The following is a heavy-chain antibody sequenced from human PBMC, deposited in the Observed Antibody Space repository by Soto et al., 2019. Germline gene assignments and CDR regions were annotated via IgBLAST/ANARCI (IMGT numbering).Heavy chain of an antibody. J-gene: IGHJ4*02. CDR2: FYYSGNT. D-gene: IGHD6-19*01. V-gene: IGHV4-59*01. CDR3: AKVAGWYAY. Sequence: QVQLQESGPGLVKPSETLSLTCTVSGGSISSFHWSWIRQPPGKELEWIGYFYYSGNTNYNPSLKSRVTISVDTSKNQFSLILTSVTAADTAVYYCAKVAGWYAYWCQGTLVTVSS. CDR1: GGSISSFH.